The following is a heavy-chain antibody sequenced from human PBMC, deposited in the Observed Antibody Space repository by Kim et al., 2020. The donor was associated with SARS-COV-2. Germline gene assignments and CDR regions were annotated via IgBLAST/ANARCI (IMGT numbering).Heavy chain of an antibody. CDR3: AGDISGYYGMDV. D-gene: IGHD3-10*01. J-gene: IGHJ6*02. Sequence: KYYADPEKGRFTIPRDNSQNALYLQMDSLRAEDSAVYYCAGDISGYYGMDVWGQGTTVTVSS. CDR2: K. V-gene: IGHV3-30*03.